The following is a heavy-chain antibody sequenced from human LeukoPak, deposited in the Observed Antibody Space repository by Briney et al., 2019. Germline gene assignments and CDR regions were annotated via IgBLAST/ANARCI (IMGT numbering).Heavy chain of an antibody. Sequence: KPSETLSLTCAVYGGSSSAYYWGWTHHPPGKGREWIGEINHSGSTNYNPSLKSRVTISVDTSKNQFSLKLSSVTAADTAVYYCARLVGATTDYYYGMDVWGQGTTVTVSS. J-gene: IGHJ6*02. CDR3: ARLVGATTDYYYGMDV. D-gene: IGHD1-26*01. CDR1: GGSSSAYY. V-gene: IGHV4-34*01. CDR2: INHSGST.